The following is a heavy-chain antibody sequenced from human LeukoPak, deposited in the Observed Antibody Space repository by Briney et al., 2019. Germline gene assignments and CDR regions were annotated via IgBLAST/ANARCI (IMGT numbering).Heavy chain of an antibody. J-gene: IGHJ4*02. CDR2: INHSGST. V-gene: IGHV4-34*01. D-gene: IGHD1-7*01. CDR1: GGSFSGYY. Sequence: PPETLSLTCAVYGGSFSGYYWSWIRQPPGKGLEWIGEINHSGSTNYNPSLKSRVTISVDTSKNQFSLKLSSVTAADTAVYYCARGVNWNYRIFDYWGQGTLVTVSS. CDR3: ARGVNWNYRIFDY.